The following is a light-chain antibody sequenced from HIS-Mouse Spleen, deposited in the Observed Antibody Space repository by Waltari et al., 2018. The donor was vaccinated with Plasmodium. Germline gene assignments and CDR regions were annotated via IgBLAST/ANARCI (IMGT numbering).Light chain of an antibody. J-gene: IGLJ1*01. CDR3: CSYAGSSTYV. CDR2: EGS. Sequence: QSALTQPASVSGSPGQSITISCTGTSSDVGSSNLVSWYQQHPGKAPKRMIYEGSKRPSGVSNRFCGSKSGNTASLTISGLQAEDEADYYCCSYAGSSTYVFGTGTKVTVL. V-gene: IGLV2-23*01. CDR1: SSDVGSSNL.